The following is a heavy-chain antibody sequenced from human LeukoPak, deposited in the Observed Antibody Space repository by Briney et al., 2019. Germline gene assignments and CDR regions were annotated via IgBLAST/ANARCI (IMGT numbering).Heavy chain of an antibody. D-gene: IGHD6-25*01. Sequence: SETLSLTCAVYGGSFSGYYWSWIRQPPGKGLEWIGEINHSGSTNYNPSLKSRVTISVDTSKNQFSLKLSPVTAADTAVYYCARPRHAGGIDAFYIWGQGTLVTVSS. CDR2: INHSGST. V-gene: IGHV4-34*01. CDR1: GGSFSGYY. J-gene: IGHJ3*02. CDR3: ARPRHAGGIDAFYI.